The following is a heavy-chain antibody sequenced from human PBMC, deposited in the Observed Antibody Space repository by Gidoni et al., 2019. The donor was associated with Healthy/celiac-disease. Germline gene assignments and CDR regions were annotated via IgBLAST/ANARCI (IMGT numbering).Heavy chain of an antibody. V-gene: IGHV3-30*02. CDR3: AKDPEYYRRTGYGMDV. D-gene: IGHD4-4*01. Sequence: QVQLVESGGGVVKAGGSLRLSCAEYGFTFSSYGMHWVRQAPGKWLECVAFIRYDGSNKYYADSVKGRFTISRDNSKNTLYLQMNSLRAEDTAVYYCAKDPEYYRRTGYGMDVWGQGTTVTVSS. CDR2: IRYDGSNK. CDR1: GFTFSSYG. J-gene: IGHJ6*02.